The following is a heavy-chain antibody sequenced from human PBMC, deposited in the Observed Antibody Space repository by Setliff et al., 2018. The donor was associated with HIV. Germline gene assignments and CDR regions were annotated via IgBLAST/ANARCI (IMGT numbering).Heavy chain of an antibody. CDR3: TREGRGDPAMATTRIDY. D-gene: IGHD1-1*01. J-gene: IGHJ4*02. V-gene: IGHV4-39*02. Sequence: PSETLSLTCSVSGDSISSGSYFWGWIRQTPGKGLEWIGNIYYTGFAYYNPSLKSRVTISLDTSKTHFFLNLTSVTDPHTAVYFCTREGRGDPAMATTRIDYWGQGKLVTVSS. CDR1: GDSISSGSYF. CDR2: IYYTGFA.